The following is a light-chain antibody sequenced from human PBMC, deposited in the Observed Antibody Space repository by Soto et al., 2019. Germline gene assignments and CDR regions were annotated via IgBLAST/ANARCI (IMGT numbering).Light chain of an antibody. CDR1: DSNIGSNR. CDR3: AAWDDSLNGYV. Sequence: QSVMTQPPSASGPPGQRVTISCSGSDSNIGSNRVNWYQQLPGAAPKLLIYSNSQRPSGVPDRFSASKSGTSASLAISGLQSEDEAEYYCAAWDDSLNGYVFGPGTKLTVL. J-gene: IGLJ1*01. V-gene: IGLV1-44*01. CDR2: SNS.